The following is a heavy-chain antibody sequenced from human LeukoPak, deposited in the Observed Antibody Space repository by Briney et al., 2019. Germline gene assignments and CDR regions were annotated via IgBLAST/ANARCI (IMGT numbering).Heavy chain of an antibody. V-gene: IGHV3-23*01. J-gene: IGHJ4*02. CDR1: GFTFSSYA. CDR2: ISGSGDRT. D-gene: IGHD3-10*01. CDR3: AKDNAYYYADY. Sequence: GGSLRLSCAGSGFTFSSYAMNWVRQAPGKGLEWVSGISGSGDRTYYADAVKGRLTISRDNSKNAVYLQMNSLRDEDTAVYYCAKDNAYYYADYWGQGTLVTVSS.